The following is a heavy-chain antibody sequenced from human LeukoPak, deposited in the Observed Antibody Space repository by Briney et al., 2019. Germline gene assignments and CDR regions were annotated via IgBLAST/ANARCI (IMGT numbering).Heavy chain of an antibody. J-gene: IGHJ1*01. CDR1: RFNFNSYG. V-gene: IGHV3-30*18. CDR2: ISYDGSNK. Sequence: RGSLRLSCSASRFNFNSYGMHGVRQAPAKGLEGVAVISYDGSNKYYADSVKGRFTISRDNSKNTLYLQMNSLRAEDTAVYYCAKPHYYDSSGYYSAYCQQWGQGTLVTVSS. CDR3: AKPHYYDSSGYYSAYCQQ. D-gene: IGHD3-22*01.